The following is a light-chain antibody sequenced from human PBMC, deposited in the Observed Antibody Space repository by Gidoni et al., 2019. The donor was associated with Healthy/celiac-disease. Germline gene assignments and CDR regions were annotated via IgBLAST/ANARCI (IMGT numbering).Light chain of an antibody. CDR3: SSYTSSSTARV. V-gene: IGLV2-14*01. CDR2: EVS. J-gene: IGLJ1*01. CDR1: SSDVGGYNY. Sequence: QSALTQPASVSGSPGPPITISCTGTSSDVGGYNYVSWYQQHPGKAPKLMIYEVSNRPSGVSNRFSGSKSGNTASLTISGLQAEDEADYYCSSYTSSSTARVFGTGTKVTVL.